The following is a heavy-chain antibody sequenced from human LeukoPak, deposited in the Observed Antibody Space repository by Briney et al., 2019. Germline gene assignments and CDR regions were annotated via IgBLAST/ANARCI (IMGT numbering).Heavy chain of an antibody. CDR1: GFAFSSYG. V-gene: IGHV3-30*02. CDR3: ARGGMSAAANFDY. J-gene: IGHJ4*02. D-gene: IGHD6-13*01. CDR2: IRYDGSNK. Sequence: PGGSLRLSCAASGFAFSSYGMHWVRQAPGKGLEWVAFIRYDGSNKYYADSVKGRFTISRDNSKNTLYLQMNSLRVEDTAVYYCARGGMSAAANFDYWGQGTLVTVSS.